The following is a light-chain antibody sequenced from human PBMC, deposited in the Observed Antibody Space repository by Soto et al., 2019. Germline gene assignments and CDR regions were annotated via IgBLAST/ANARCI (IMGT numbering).Light chain of an antibody. CDR3: QQYNNWPRAT. J-gene: IGKJ4*01. CDR2: RTS. CDR1: QSLNDN. Sequence: EIVMTQSPATLSVSPGERATLSCRASQSLNDNLAWYQQKPGQAPRLLMFRTSTRATGFPARFSAGGSGTDFNLTISSLQSEDFAIYHCQQYNNWPRATFGGGTKVEIK. V-gene: IGKV3-15*01.